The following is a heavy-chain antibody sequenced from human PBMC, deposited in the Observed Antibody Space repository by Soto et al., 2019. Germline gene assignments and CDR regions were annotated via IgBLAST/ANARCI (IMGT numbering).Heavy chain of an antibody. CDR3: AVAAVREILTEQSSGMAV. CDR2: IMPTVDSA. CDR1: GGTLSDYA. V-gene: IGHV1-69*01. D-gene: IGHD3-10*01. J-gene: IGHJ6*02. Sequence: QVQLGQSGAEVKNPGSSVKVSCKASGGTLSDYAVSWVRQARGQGLEWMGGIMPTVDSANYAQKFQGRLTITADESTSTANMELSSLTSDDTAIYYCAVAAVREILTEQSSGMAVWGQGTTVTVSS.